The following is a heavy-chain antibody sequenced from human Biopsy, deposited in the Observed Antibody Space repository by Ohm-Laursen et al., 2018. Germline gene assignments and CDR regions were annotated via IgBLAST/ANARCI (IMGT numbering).Heavy chain of an antibody. CDR1: GFIFSRND. V-gene: IGHV3-23*01. D-gene: IGHD2-21*01. Sequence: SLRLSCTAPGFIFSRNDMRWVRQAPEKGLEWVSGISGSGASTYYADPVKGRFTISRDNSKNTLFLQMDSLRADDTAVYYCVKAYSAIYWFDPWGQGTLVTVSS. CDR3: VKAYSAIYWFDP. J-gene: IGHJ5*02. CDR2: ISGSGAST.